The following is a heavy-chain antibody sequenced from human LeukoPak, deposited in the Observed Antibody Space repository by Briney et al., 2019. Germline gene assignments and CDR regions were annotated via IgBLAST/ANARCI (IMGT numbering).Heavy chain of an antibody. Sequence: PSETLSLTCTVSGGSISSYFWSWIRQPPGKGLEWIGYIYYSGSTNYNPSLKSRVTISVDTSKNQFSLKLSSVTAADTAVYYCASARLESGLEGAFDIWDQGTMVTVSS. V-gene: IGHV4-59*01. CDR2: IYYSGST. CDR3: ASARLESGLEGAFDI. J-gene: IGHJ3*02. CDR1: GGSISSYF. D-gene: IGHD6-25*01.